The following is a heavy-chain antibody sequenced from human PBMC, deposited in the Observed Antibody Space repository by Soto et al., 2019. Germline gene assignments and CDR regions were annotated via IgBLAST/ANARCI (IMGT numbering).Heavy chain of an antibody. CDR3: AREGGSGSSPVGWFDP. J-gene: IGHJ5*02. V-gene: IGHV3-74*01. D-gene: IGHD6-13*01. CDR2: INSDGSST. CDR1: GFTFGSNW. Sequence: EVQLVESGGGLLQPGGSLRLSCAASGFTFGSNWMHWVRQVPGKGLVWVSRINSDGSSTTYADSVKGRYTISRDNAKNTLDLQMNGLRPEDTAVYYCAREGGSGSSPVGWFDPWGQGTLVTVSS.